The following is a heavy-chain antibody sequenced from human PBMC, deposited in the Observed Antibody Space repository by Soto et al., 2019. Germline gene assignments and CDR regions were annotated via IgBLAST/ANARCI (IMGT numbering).Heavy chain of an antibody. CDR3: ARVTIIWSGYPYYFDY. J-gene: IGHJ4*02. V-gene: IGHV4-31*03. CDR2: IYYSGST. D-gene: IGHD3-3*01. CDR1: GGSISSGGYY. Sequence: QVQLQESGPGLVKPSQTLSLTCTVSGGSISSGGYYWSWIRQHPGKGLEWIGYIYYSGSTYYNPYIKSRITILVDTSKNQFSLKLSSVTAADTAVYYRARVTIIWSGYPYYFDYWGQGTLVTVSS.